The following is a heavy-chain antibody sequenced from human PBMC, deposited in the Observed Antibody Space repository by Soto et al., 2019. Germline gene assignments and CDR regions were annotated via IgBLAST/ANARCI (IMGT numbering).Heavy chain of an antibody. D-gene: IGHD3-3*01. J-gene: IGHJ6*02. Sequence: KSSETLSLTCTVSGGSVSSESHYWSWIRQTPGKGLEWIGYIYYTGSTNYNPSLKGRVTMSVDTSRDQVSLRLRSVTRADTAVYYCAXDQYDFRSGAYYYAMEVWGQGTKVTVSS. CDR3: AXDQYDFRSGAYYYAMEV. CDR1: GGSVSSESHY. V-gene: IGHV4-61*01. CDR2: IYYTGST.